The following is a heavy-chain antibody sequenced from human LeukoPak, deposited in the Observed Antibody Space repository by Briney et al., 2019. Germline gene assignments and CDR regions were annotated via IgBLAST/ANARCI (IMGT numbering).Heavy chain of an antibody. CDR3: ARDRPEYSSPDY. CDR2: ISYDGSNK. J-gene: IGHJ4*02. V-gene: IGHV3-30*01. Sequence: GRSLRLSCAASGFTFSSYAMHWVRQAPGKGLEWVAVISYDGSNKYYADSVKGRFTISRDNSKNTPYLQMNSLRAEDTAVYYCARDRPEYSSPDYWGQGTLVTVSS. CDR1: GFTFSSYA. D-gene: IGHD6-6*01.